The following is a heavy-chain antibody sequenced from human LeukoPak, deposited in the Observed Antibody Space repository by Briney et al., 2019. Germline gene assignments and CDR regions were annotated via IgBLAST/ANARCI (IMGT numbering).Heavy chain of an antibody. CDR3: ARDCPSKQWLAPYYYYGMDV. CDR2: ISSSSSYI. CDR1: GFTFSSYS. J-gene: IGHJ6*02. D-gene: IGHD6-19*01. Sequence: GGSLRLSCAASGFTFSSYSMNWVRQAPGPGLECVSSISSSSSYIYYADSVKGRFTISRDNAKNSLYLQMNSLRAEDTAVYYCARDCPSKQWLAPYYYYGMDVWGQGTTVTVS. V-gene: IGHV3-21*01.